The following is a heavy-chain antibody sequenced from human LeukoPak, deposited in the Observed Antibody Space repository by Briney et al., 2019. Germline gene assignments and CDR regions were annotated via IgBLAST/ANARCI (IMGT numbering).Heavy chain of an antibody. D-gene: IGHD5-24*01. CDR3: ARDQGDNGYGYYAIWYAFHV. V-gene: IGHV1-69*04. CDR1: GGTFNNYA. Sequence: SVKVSCKASGGTFNNYAMNWVRQAPGQGLEWMGRIVPNLGIANYAQEFQGRFIITADKATSSAYMELSSLRSDDTAVYYCARDQGDNGYGYYAIWYAFHVWGQGAMVSVSS. CDR2: IVPNLGIA. J-gene: IGHJ3*01.